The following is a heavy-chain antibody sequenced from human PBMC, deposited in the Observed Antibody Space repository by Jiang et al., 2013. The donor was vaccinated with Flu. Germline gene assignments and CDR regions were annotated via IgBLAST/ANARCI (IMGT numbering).Heavy chain of an antibody. Sequence: GLVKPSQTLSLTCTVSGGSISSGGYYWSWIRQHPGKGLEWIGYIYYSGSSYYNPSLKSRVTISVDTSKNQFSLKLSSVTAADTAVYYCAAGPAPWSYYDFWSGYPSSYWYFDLWGRGTLVTVSS. CDR2: IYYSGSS. D-gene: IGHD3-3*01. CDR1: GGSISSGGYY. CDR3: AAGPAPWSYYDFWSGYPSSYWYFDL. J-gene: IGHJ2*01. V-gene: IGHV4-31*03.